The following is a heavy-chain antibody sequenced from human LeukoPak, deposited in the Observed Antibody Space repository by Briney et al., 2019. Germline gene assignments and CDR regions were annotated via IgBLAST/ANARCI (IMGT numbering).Heavy chain of an antibody. Sequence: PSETLSLTCTVSGGSISSYYWSWIRQPPGKGLEWIGEINHSGSTNYNPSLKSRVTISVDTSKNQFSLKLSSVTAADTAVYYCARAPPGYSSSWYFDYWGQGTLVTVSS. CDR1: GGSISSYY. J-gene: IGHJ4*02. D-gene: IGHD6-13*01. V-gene: IGHV4-34*01. CDR3: ARAPPGYSSSWYFDY. CDR2: INHSGST.